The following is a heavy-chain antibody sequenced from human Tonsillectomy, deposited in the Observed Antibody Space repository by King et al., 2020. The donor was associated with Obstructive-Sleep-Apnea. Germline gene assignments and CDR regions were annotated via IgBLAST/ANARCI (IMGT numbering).Heavy chain of an antibody. V-gene: IGHV4-39*07. D-gene: IGHD6-19*01. CDR3: ARDLAVDDNWFDP. Sequence: QLQESGPGLVKPSETLSLTCTVSGGSISSSSYYWGWIRQPPGKGLGWIGSIYYSGSTYYNPSLKSRVTISVDTSKNQVSLKLSSVTAADTAVYYCARDLAVDDNWFDPWGQGTLVTVSS. CDR1: GGSISSSSYY. CDR2: IYYSGST. J-gene: IGHJ5*02.